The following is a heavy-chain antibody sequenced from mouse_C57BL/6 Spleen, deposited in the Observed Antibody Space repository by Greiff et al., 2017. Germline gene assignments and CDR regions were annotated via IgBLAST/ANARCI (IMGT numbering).Heavy chain of an antibody. J-gene: IGHJ2*01. CDR1: GFSLSTFGMG. CDR3: ARIAEVGRGYFDC. V-gene: IGHV8-8*01. CDR2: IWWDDDK. Sequence: QVQLQQSGPGILQPSQTLSLTCSFSGFSLSTFGMGVSWIRQPSGKGLEWLAHIWWDDDKYYNPALKSRLTISKDTSKNQVFLQIANVDTADTATYYCARIAEVGRGYFDCWGQGTTLTVSS. D-gene: IGHD4-1*01.